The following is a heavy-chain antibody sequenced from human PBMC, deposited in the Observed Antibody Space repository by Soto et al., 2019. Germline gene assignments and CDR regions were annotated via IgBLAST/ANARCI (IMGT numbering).Heavy chain of an antibody. V-gene: IGHV4-39*01. CDR3: ARHGITGSYYAVFDI. CDR1: GGSISSSTYY. Sequence: SETLSLTCTVSGGSISSSTYYWGWMRQPPGKGLEWIASFFIGGNTYYNPSLKSRVTISVDTSKNQFSLKLSSVTAAETAVYYFARHGITGSYYAVFDIWGQGTLVPVPS. D-gene: IGHD1-26*01. CDR2: FFIGGNT. J-gene: IGHJ3*02.